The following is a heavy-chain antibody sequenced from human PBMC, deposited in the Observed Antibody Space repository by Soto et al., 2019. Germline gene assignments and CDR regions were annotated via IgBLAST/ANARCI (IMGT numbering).Heavy chain of an antibody. J-gene: IGHJ4*02. CDR3: ARGPGDLGYFDY. D-gene: IGHD3-10*01. V-gene: IGHV1-8*01. CDR1: GYTFTSYD. Sequence: QVQLVQSGAEVKNPGASVKVSCKASGYTFTSYDINWVRQAPGQGLEWRGWMNPYNGNTGYAQNFQGRVTMTRNTSISTAYMELSSLKSEDTAVYYCARGPGDLGYFDYWGKGALVTVSS. CDR2: MNPYNGNT.